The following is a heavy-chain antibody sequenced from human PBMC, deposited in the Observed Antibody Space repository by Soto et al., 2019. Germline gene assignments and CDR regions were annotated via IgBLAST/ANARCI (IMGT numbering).Heavy chain of an antibody. Sequence: GGSLRLSCAASGFTFSSYSMNWVRQAPGKGLEWVSSISTTSSFIYSADTVKGRFTNSRDNAKNSLYLQMNSLRAEDTAVYYCARDRYSSGWYYFDYWGQGTLVTVSS. CDR3: ARDRYSSGWYYFDY. D-gene: IGHD6-19*01. CDR2: ISTTSSFI. V-gene: IGHV3-21*01. J-gene: IGHJ4*02. CDR1: GFTFSSYS.